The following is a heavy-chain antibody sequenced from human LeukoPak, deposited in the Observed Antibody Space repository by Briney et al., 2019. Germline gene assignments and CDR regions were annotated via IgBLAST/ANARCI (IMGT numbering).Heavy chain of an antibody. CDR2: ISSSGGST. D-gene: IGHD2-2*01. Sequence: GGSLRLSCAASGFTFNSYAMSWVRQAPGKGLEWVSAISSSGGSTYYADSVRGRFTISRDNSKNTLYLQMNSLRAEDTAVYYCAKDRADIVVVPSVLLDYWGQGTLVTVSS. J-gene: IGHJ4*02. CDR1: GFTFNSYA. V-gene: IGHV3-23*01. CDR3: AKDRADIVVVPSVLLDY.